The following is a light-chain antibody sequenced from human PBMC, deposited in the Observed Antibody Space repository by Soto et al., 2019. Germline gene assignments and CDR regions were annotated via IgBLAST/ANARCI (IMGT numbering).Light chain of an antibody. CDR1: SSNIGINT. CDR3: ATWDDSLNGRV. Sequence: QSVPTQPPSASGPPGQRVAISCSGSSSNIGINTVDWYQQLPGTAPKLLIYSNSQRPSGVPDRFSGSKSGTSASLAISGLQSEDEADYFCATWDDSLNGRVFGTGTKVTVL. CDR2: SNS. V-gene: IGLV1-44*01. J-gene: IGLJ1*01.